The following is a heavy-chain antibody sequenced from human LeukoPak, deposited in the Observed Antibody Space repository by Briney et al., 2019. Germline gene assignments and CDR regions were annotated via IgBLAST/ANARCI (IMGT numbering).Heavy chain of an antibody. Sequence: ASVKVSCKASGYTFTGYYMHWVRQAPGQGLEWMGWINPNSGGTNYAQKFQGWVTMTRDTSISTAYMELSRLRSDDTAVYYCARAGAVAGVSAFDIWGQGTMVIVSS. J-gene: IGHJ3*02. D-gene: IGHD6-19*01. CDR3: ARAGAVAGVSAFDI. CDR1: GYTFTGYY. CDR2: INPNSGGT. V-gene: IGHV1-2*04.